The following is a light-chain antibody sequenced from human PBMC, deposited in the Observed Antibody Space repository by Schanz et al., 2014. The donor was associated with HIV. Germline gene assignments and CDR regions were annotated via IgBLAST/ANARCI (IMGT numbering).Light chain of an antibody. CDR3: QQYNNWPLT. J-gene: IGKJ1*01. CDR2: GAS. Sequence: MTQSPATLSLSPGERATLSCRASQNVNTNLAWYQQKPGQPPRLLLYGASTRATGVPARFSGSGSGTDFTLTISSLQSEDFAVYYCQQYNNWPLTFGQGTKVEIK. CDR1: QNVNTN. V-gene: IGKV3-15*01.